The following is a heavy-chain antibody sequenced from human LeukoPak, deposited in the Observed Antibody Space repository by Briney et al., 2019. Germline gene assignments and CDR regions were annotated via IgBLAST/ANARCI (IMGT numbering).Heavy chain of an antibody. V-gene: IGHV1-2*06. J-gene: IGHJ4*02. CDR1: GYTFTGYY. CDR2: INPNSGGT. CDR3: ARGCSGWLDYFDY. D-gene: IGHD6-19*01. Sequence: GASVKVSCKASGYTFTGYYMHWGRQAPGQGLEWMGRINPNSGGTNYAQKFQGRVTMTRDTSISTAYMELSRLRSDDTAVYYCARGCSGWLDYFDYWGQGTLVTVSS.